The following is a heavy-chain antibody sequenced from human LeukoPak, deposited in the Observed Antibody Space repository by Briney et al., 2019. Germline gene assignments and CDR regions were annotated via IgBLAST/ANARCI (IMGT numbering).Heavy chain of an antibody. V-gene: IGHV3-33*07. CDR2: KRYDGSDK. Sequence: GGSLRLSCAASGFTFSRYGMSWVRQAPGKGLEWVTFKRYDGSDKYYADSVKGRFTISRDNSKNMLYLEMNSLRAEDTAVYYCARHDWFDPWGQGTLVTVSS. CDR1: GFTFSRYG. D-gene: IGHD3-3*01. J-gene: IGHJ5*02. CDR3: ARHDWFDP.